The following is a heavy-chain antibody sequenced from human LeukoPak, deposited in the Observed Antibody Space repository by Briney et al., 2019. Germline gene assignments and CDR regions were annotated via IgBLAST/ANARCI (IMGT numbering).Heavy chain of an antibody. V-gene: IGHV1-2*02. Sequence: ASVKVSCKASGYTFTGYYMHWVRQAPGQGLEWMGWINPNSGGTNYAQKFQGRVTMTRDTSISTAYMELSRLRSDDTAVYYCARAGMPVRYYGSGGLLYGMDVWGQGTTVTVSS. CDR1: GYTFTGYY. CDR2: INPNSGGT. D-gene: IGHD3-10*01. J-gene: IGHJ6*02. CDR3: ARAGMPVRYYGSGGLLYGMDV.